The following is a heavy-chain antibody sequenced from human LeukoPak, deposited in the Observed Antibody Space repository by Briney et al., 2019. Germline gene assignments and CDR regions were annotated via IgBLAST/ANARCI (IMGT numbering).Heavy chain of an antibody. D-gene: IGHD6-13*01. CDR3: ASGAAVGTSRFNY. Sequence: GGSLRLSCAASGLTFSSYTMNWVRQAPGKGLEWVSYISSSGSTTYYADSVKGRFTISRDNAKNSLYLQMKSLRAEDTAVYYCASGAAVGTSRFNYWGQATLVTVSS. J-gene: IGHJ4*02. CDR1: GLTFSSYT. V-gene: IGHV3-48*01. CDR2: ISSSGSTT.